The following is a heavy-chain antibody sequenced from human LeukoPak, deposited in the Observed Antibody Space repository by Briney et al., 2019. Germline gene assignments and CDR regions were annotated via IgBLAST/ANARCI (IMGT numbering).Heavy chain of an antibody. Sequence: PGGSLRLSCAASGFSLINSDMHWVRQAPGKGLEWVAFVHYDGSEKHYADSLKGRFTISRDNSKNTLYLQMNSLRAEDTAVYYCARAVYRSGGYYFDYWGQGILVTVSS. J-gene: IGHJ4*02. CDR2: VHYDGSEK. V-gene: IGHV3-30*02. CDR3: ARAVYRSGGYYFDY. CDR1: GFSLINSD. D-gene: IGHD6-19*01.